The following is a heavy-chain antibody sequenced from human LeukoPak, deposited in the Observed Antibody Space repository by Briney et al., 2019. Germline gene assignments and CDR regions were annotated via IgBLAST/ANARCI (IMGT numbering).Heavy chain of an antibody. CDR1: GFTFSSYA. J-gene: IGHJ4*02. Sequence: GGSLRLSCAASGFTFSSYAMHWVRQAPGKGLEWVAVISYDGSNKYYADSVKGRFTISRDDSKNTLHLQMNSLRAEDTAVYYCARSARLLRYFDWSSDYWGQGTLVTVSS. CDR2: ISYDGSNK. CDR3: ARSARLLRYFDWSSDY. D-gene: IGHD3-9*01. V-gene: IGHV3-30-3*01.